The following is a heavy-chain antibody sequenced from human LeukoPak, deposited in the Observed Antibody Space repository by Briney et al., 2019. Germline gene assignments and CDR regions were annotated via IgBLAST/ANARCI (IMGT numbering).Heavy chain of an antibody. Sequence: ASVKVSCKASGYTFTSYGISWVRRAPGQGLEWMGWISAYNGNTNYAQKLQGRVTMTTDTSTSTAYMELRSLRSDDTAVYYCARDKSIGYYDFWSGSDYWGQGTLVTVSS. CDR2: ISAYNGNT. D-gene: IGHD3-3*01. CDR1: GYTFTSYG. V-gene: IGHV1-18*01. CDR3: ARDKSIGYYDFWSGSDY. J-gene: IGHJ4*02.